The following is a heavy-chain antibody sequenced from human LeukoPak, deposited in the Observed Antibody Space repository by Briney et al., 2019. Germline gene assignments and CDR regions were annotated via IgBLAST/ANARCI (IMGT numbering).Heavy chain of an antibody. CDR3: ARDIRPRVESFDY. CDR2: INPNSGGT. D-gene: IGHD3-3*01. V-gene: IGHV1-2*02. J-gene: IGHJ4*02. CDR1: GYTFTDYH. Sequence: GASVKVSCRASGYTFTDYHIHWVRQAPGQGLEWMGWINPNSGGTNYVQKLQGRVTMTRDTSITTAYMELSSLRSDDTAVCYCARDIRPRVESFDYWGQGTLVTVSS.